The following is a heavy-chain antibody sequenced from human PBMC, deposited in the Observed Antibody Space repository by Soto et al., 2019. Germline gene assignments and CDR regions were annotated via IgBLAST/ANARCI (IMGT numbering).Heavy chain of an antibody. Sequence: SETLSLTCTVSGGSISSSIYYWGWIRQPPGKGLEWIGSIYYSGSTYYNPSLKSRVTISVDTSKNQFSLKLSSVTAADTAVYYCARHNGPDYDILTGSPSFFDYWGQGTLVTVSS. V-gene: IGHV4-39*01. D-gene: IGHD3-9*01. CDR3: ARHNGPDYDILTGSPSFFDY. CDR1: GGSISSSIYY. CDR2: IYYSGST. J-gene: IGHJ4*02.